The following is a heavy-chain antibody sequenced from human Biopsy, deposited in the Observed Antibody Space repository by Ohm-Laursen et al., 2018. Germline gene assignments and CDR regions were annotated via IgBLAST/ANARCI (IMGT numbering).Heavy chain of an antibody. Sequence: SSVKVSCKASGDTFNKYGIFWVRQAPGQGLEWMGRIIPIVDIVNYAQRFQGRVTMTADKSTSTAYLDLSSLISEDTAVYYCARQDDSSGYYTFDYWGQGTLVTVSS. CDR1: GDTFNKYG. J-gene: IGHJ4*02. CDR3: ARQDDSSGYYTFDY. D-gene: IGHD3-22*01. V-gene: IGHV1-69*04. CDR2: IIPIVDIV.